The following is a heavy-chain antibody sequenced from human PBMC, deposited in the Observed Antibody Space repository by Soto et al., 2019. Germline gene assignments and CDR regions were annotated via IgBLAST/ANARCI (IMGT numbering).Heavy chain of an antibody. CDR2: IWYDGSNK. CDR3: ARGFYQNRTYYYDSSGYSSFDY. Sequence: PGGSLRLSCAASGFTFSSYGMHWVRQAPGKGLEWVAVIWYDGSNKYYADSVKGRFTISRDNSKNTLYLQMNSLRAEDTAVYYCARGFYQNRTYYYDSSGYSSFDYWGQGTLVTVSS. V-gene: IGHV3-33*01. J-gene: IGHJ4*02. D-gene: IGHD3-22*01. CDR1: GFTFSSYG.